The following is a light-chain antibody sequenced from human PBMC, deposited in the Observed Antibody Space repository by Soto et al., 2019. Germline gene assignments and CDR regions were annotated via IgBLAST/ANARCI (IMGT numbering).Light chain of an antibody. V-gene: IGKV4-1*01. CDR2: WAS. CDR3: QQYDIPWT. J-gene: IGKJ1*01. Sequence: DIGMTQSPDSLAVTLGERATINCKSSQSVLYSSNNKNYLAWYQQKPGQPPKLLIYWASTRESGVPDRFSGSGSGTDFTLTISGLEPEDSAVYYCQQYDIPWTLGQGTKVDIK. CDR1: QSVLYSSNNKNY.